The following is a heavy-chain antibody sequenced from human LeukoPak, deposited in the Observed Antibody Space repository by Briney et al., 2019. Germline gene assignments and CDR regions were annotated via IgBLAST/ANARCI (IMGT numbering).Heavy chain of an antibody. Sequence: GASVKVSCKASGYTFTSSDFNWVRQAPGQGLEWMGWMNPNSGKTGYARKFQGRVTMTKNTSISTAYMEVSSLGYEDTAIYYCARARPGLAEAVTYDIWGQGTLITVSS. D-gene: IGHD6-13*01. CDR1: GYTFTSSD. J-gene: IGHJ4*02. CDR2: MNPNSGKT. V-gene: IGHV1-8*01. CDR3: ARARPGLAEAVTYDI.